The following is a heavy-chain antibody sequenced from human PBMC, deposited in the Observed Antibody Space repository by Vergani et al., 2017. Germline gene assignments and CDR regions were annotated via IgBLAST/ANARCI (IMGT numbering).Heavy chain of an antibody. J-gene: IGHJ5*02. V-gene: IGHV3-23*01. CDR1: GFTFSSYA. CDR2: ICGSGGST. D-gene: IGHD3-10*01. CDR3: AKDSRITMVRGVIFDANWFDP. Sequence: EVQLLESGGGLVQPGGSLRLSCAASGFTFSSYAMSWVRQAPGKGLEWVSAICGSGGSTYYADSVKGRFTISRDNSKNTLYLQMNSLRAEDTAVYYCAKDSRITMVRGVIFDANWFDPWGQGTLVTVSS.